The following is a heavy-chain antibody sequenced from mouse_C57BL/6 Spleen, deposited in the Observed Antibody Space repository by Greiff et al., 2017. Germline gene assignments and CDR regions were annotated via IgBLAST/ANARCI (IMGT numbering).Heavy chain of an antibody. CDR1: GFTFSDYG. D-gene: IGHD1-1*01. Sequence: EVMLVESGGGLVKPGGSLKLSCAASGFTFSDYGMHWVRQAPEKGLEWVAYIYSGSSTIYYADKVKGRFTISRDNAKNTLFRQMTRLRSEDTAMYYCARRGTTVVHYKAMDYWGQGTSVTVSS. CDR3: ARRGTTVVHYKAMDY. CDR2: IYSGSSTI. V-gene: IGHV5-17*01. J-gene: IGHJ4*01.